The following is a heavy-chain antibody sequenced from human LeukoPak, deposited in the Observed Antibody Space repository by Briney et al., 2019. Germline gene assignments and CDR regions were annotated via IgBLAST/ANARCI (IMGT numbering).Heavy chain of an antibody. J-gene: IGHJ4*02. V-gene: IGHV4-59*01. D-gene: IGHD2-2*01. Sequence: PSETLSLTCTVSGGSISSYYWSWIRQPPGKGLEWIGYIYYSGSTNYNPSLKSRVTISVDTSKNQFSLKLSSVTAADTAVYYCARDVRCSSTSCSRVAYYFDYWGQGTLVTFSS. CDR3: ARDVRCSSTSCSRVAYYFDY. CDR2: IYYSGST. CDR1: GGSISSYY.